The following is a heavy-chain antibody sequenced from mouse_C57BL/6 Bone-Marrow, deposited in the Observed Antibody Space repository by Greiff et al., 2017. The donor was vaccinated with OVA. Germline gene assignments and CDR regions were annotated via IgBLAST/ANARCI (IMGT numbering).Heavy chain of an antibody. D-gene: IGHD2-2*01. CDR3: ARSGPGYGYDVAWFAY. V-gene: IGHV1-81*01. Sequence: VQVVESGAELARPGASVKLSCKASGYTFTSYGISWVKQRTGQGLEWIGEIYPRSGNTYYNEKFKGKATLTADKSSSTAYMELRSLTSEDSAVYFCARSGPGYGYDVAWFAYWGQGTLVTVSA. J-gene: IGHJ3*01. CDR2: IYPRSGNT. CDR1: GYTFTSYG.